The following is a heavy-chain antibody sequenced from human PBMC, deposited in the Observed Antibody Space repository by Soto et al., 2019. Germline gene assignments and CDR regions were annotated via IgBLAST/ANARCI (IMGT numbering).Heavy chain of an antibody. J-gene: IGHJ4*02. D-gene: IGHD5-18*01. CDR3: ARDIRGYSRAFDY. V-gene: IGHV4-61*01. Sequence: SETLSLTCTVSGDSVSRDNCYWTWIRQPPGKGLEWIGYIYSSGSTNYNPSLKSRVTISVDTSRNQFSLKLTSVTAADTAVYYCARDIRGYSRAFDYWGQGTLVTVSS. CDR1: GDSVSRDNCY. CDR2: IYSSGST.